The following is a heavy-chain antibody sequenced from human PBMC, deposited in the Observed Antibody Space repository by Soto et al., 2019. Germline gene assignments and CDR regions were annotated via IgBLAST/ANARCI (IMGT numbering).Heavy chain of an antibody. J-gene: IGHJ6*02. CDR1: GGSFIGYY. CDR3: ARDASGCTNGVCYKYYGMDV. D-gene: IGHD2-8*01. CDR2: INHSGST. Sequence: KPSETLSLTCAVYGGSFIGYYCICIRHPPFKGLEWIGEINHSGSTNHNPSLKSRVTISVDTSKNQFSLKLSSVTAADTAVYYCARDASGCTNGVCYKYYGMDVWGQGTTVTVSS. V-gene: IGHV4-34*01.